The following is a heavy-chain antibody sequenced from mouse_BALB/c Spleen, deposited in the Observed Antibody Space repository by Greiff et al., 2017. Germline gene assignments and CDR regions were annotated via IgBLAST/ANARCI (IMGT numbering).Heavy chain of an antibody. V-gene: IGHV4-1*02. CDR2: INPDSSTI. CDR3: ARPYRYDRYWYFDV. Sequence: EVKLVESGGGLVQPGGSLKLSCAASGFDFSRYWMSWVRQAPGKGLEWIGEINPDSSTINYTPSLKDKFIISRDNAKNTLYLQMSKVRSEDTALYYCARPYRYDRYWYFDVWGAGTTVTVSS. D-gene: IGHD2-14*01. CDR1: GFDFSRYW. J-gene: IGHJ1*01.